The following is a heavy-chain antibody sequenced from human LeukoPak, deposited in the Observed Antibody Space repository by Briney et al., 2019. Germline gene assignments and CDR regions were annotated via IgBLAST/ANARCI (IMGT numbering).Heavy chain of an antibody. J-gene: IGHJ4*02. CDR1: GYTFTTSG. D-gene: IGHD2-2*01. CDR2: INVYNGNT. V-gene: IGHV1-18*01. Sequence: ASVKVSCKASGYTFTTSGINWVRQAPGQGLEWMGCINVYNGNTNYAQKFQGRITMTRDTSTSTAYMELRSLRSEDTAVYYCAGLGYCSSTSCYLGYWGQGTLVTVSS. CDR3: AGLGYCSSTSCYLGY.